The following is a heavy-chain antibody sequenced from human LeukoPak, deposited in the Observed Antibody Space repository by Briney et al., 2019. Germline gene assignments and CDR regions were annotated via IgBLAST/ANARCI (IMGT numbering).Heavy chain of an antibody. CDR1: GGTFSSYA. D-gene: IGHD2-15*01. Sequence: ASVKVSCKASGGTFSSYAISWVRQAPGQGLEWMGGIIPIFDTANYAQKFQGRVTITTDESTSTAYMELSSLRSEDTAVYYCARAHVGYCSGGSCYGYDWGQGTLVTVSS. CDR2: IIPIFDTA. V-gene: IGHV1-69*05. J-gene: IGHJ4*02. CDR3: ARAHVGYCSGGSCYGYD.